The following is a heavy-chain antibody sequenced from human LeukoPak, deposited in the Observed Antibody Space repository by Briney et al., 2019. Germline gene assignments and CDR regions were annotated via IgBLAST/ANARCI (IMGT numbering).Heavy chain of an antibody. CDR3: ARDHWGYSYGYGY. CDR1: GYTFTGYY. V-gene: IGHV1-2*02. D-gene: IGHD5-18*01. J-gene: IGHJ4*02. CDR2: INPNSGGT. Sequence: GASVKVSCKASGYTFTGYYMHWVRQAPGQGLEWMGWINPNSGGTNYAQKFQGRVTMTRDTSISTAYMELSRLRSDDTAVYYCARDHWGYSYGYGYWGQGTLVTVSS.